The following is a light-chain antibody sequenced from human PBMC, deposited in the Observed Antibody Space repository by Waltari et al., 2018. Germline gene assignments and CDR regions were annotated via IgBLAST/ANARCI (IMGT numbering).Light chain of an antibody. CDR3: QQSYSAPYT. CDR2: SAS. J-gene: IGKJ2*01. V-gene: IGKV1-39*01. CDR1: QSISIY. Sequence: DIQMTQSPSSLSTSVGDRVTISCRASQSISIYLSWFQQKPGRAPNLLIYSASSLESGVPSRFSGSGSGTDFTLTINNLQPEDFATYFCQQSYSAPYTFGQGTKLQIK.